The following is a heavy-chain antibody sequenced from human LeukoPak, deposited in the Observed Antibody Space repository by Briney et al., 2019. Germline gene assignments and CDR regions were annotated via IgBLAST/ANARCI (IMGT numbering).Heavy chain of an antibody. J-gene: IGHJ4*02. V-gene: IGHV3-48*03. D-gene: IGHD1-20*01. CDR1: VFTFSSYE. CDR3: ARDVLMGVTGY. CDR2: ISSSGSTI. Sequence: PGGSLRLSCASSVFTFSSYEMNWVRQAPGKGLEWVSYISSSGSTIYYADSVKGRFTISRDNAKNSLYLQMNSLRAEDTAVYYCARDVLMGVTGYWGQGTLVTVSS.